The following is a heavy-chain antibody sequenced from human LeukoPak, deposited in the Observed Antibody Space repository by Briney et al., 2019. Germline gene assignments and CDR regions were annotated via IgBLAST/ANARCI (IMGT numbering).Heavy chain of an antibody. Sequence: QPGRSLRLSCAASGFTFDDYAMTWVRQAPGKGLEWVSGINGSGGRTYYAVSVKGRFTISRDNSKNTLYLQMNSLRAEGTAIYYCAKDPFFDYWGQGTLVTVSS. V-gene: IGHV3-23*01. CDR2: INGSGGRT. CDR1: GFTFDDYA. J-gene: IGHJ4*02. CDR3: AKDPFFDY.